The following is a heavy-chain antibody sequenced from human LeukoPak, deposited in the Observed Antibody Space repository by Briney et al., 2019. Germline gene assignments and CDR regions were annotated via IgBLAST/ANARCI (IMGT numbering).Heavy chain of an antibody. V-gene: IGHV3-7*01. J-gene: IGHJ6*02. Sequence: PGGSLRLSCAASGFTFSDYWMSWVRQAPGKGLEWVANMNQDGSEKFYVDSLRGRFTISRDNARNLLFLDMNNLRVEDTAVYYCARDGAMIRYGGQDVWGQGTTVTV. CDR3: ARDGAMIRYGGQDV. D-gene: IGHD3-16*01. CDR1: GFTFSDYW. CDR2: MNQDGSEK.